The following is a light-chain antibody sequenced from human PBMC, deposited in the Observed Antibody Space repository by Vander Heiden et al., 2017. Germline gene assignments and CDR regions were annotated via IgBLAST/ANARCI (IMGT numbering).Light chain of an antibody. Sequence: DIQMPQSPSSLSASVGDSVTITCQASQDISNYLNWYQQKPGKAPKLLIYDASNLETGVPSRFSGSGSGTDFTFTISSLQPEDIATYYCQQNDNLPITFGQGTRLEIK. CDR3: QQNDNLPIT. CDR2: DAS. CDR1: QDISNY. J-gene: IGKJ5*01. V-gene: IGKV1-33*01.